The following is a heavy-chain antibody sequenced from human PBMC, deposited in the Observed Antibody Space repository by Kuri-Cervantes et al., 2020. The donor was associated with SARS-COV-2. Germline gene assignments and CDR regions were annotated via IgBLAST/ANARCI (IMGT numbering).Heavy chain of an antibody. J-gene: IGHJ3*02. CDR2: ISGSGGST. D-gene: IGHD3-10*01. Sequence: GGSLRLSCAASGFTFDDYAMHWVRQAPGKGLEWVSAISGSGGSTYYADSVKGRFTISRDNAKNSLYLQMNSLRAEDTALYYCAKEVWFGEVLGAFDIWGQGTMVTVSS. CDR3: AKEVWFGEVLGAFDI. V-gene: IGHV3-9*01. CDR1: GFTFDDYA.